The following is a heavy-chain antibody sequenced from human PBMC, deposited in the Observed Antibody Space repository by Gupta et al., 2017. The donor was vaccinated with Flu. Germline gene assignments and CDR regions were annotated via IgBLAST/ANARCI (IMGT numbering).Heavy chain of an antibody. V-gene: IGHV1-18*01. J-gene: IGHJ6*02. D-gene: IGHD3-9*01. CDR1: GYTFTSYS. Sequence: QVQLVQSGAEVKKPGASVKFSCKASGYTFTSYSIIWVRQAPGQGLEWMGWISAYNGNTNYAQKLQGRVTMTTDTSTSTAYMELRSLRSDDTAVYDCAREVYYEILTGYYGYYYGMDVWGQGTTVTVSS. CDR3: AREVYYEILTGYYGYYYGMDV. CDR2: ISAYNGNT.